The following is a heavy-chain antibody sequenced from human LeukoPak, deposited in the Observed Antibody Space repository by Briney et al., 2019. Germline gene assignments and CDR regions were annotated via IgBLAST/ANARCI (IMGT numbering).Heavy chain of an antibody. CDR3: ARHQPGRYCSSTSCYRDWYFDL. Sequence: SGTLSLTCAVSGASISSNNWWSWVRQPPGKGLEWIGEIYHSGSTNYNPSLKSRVTISVDTSKNQFSLKLSSVTAADTAVYYCARHQPGRYCSSTSCYRDWYFDLWGRGTLVTVSS. J-gene: IGHJ2*01. D-gene: IGHD2-2*01. V-gene: IGHV4-4*02. CDR2: IYHSGST. CDR1: GASISSNNW.